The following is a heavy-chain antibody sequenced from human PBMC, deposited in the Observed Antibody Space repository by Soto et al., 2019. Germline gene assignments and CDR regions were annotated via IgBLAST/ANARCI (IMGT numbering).Heavy chain of an antibody. CDR2: INLEGTIT. V-gene: IGHV3-74*03. Sequence: GASLRLSCEASGFNFSNFWMHWVRQPPGKGLVWVSRINLEGTITTYAESVKGRFTISRANAKNTLSLHMTRLRNEDTAVYHCARGGAYYWHFWGQGTMVTVSS. CDR3: ARGGAYYWHF. J-gene: IGHJ4*02. CDR1: GFNFSNFW. D-gene: IGHD3-10*01.